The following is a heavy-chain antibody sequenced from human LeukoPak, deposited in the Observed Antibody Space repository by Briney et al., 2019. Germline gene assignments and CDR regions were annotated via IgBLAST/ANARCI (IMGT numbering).Heavy chain of an antibody. CDR1: GFTFSSYW. V-gene: IGHV3-7*01. Sequence: GGSLRLSCAASGFTFSSYWMSWVRQAPGKGLEWVANIRQDGSDKYYVDSVKGRLTISRDNAKNSLYLQMNSLRAEDTAVYYCARRVAAAGRPRYYYYMDVWGKGTTVTVSS. CDR2: IRQDGSDK. CDR3: ARRVAAAGRPRYYYYMDV. J-gene: IGHJ6*03. D-gene: IGHD6-13*01.